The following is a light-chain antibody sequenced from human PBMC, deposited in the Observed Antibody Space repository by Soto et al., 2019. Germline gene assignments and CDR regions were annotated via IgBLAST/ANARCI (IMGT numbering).Light chain of an antibody. Sequence: QSVLTQPPSVSGAPGQRVSISCTGSSSNIGAGYGVHWYHQLPGTAPKLLIFGNNNRPPGVPDRFSGSKSGTSASLGITGLQAEDEADYYCQSYDSSLNGYVFGTGTKVTVL. CDR3: QSYDSSLNGYV. CDR1: SSNIGAGYG. J-gene: IGLJ1*01. V-gene: IGLV1-40*01. CDR2: GNN.